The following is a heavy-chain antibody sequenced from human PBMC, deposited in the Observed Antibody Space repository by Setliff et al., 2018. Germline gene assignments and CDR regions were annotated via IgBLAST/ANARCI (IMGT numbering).Heavy chain of an antibody. D-gene: IGHD3-10*01. CDR2: IRNDGSSQ. J-gene: IGHJ4*02. Sequence: SLRLSCAASGFTFSSYGMHWVRQAPGKGLEWVTFIRNDGSSQYYADSVQGRFTVSRDNSRNTLYLDMNSLRGEDTAVYYCARDKGGISLDYWGQGTLVTVSS. CDR1: GFTFSSYG. CDR3: ARDKGGISLDY. V-gene: IGHV3-30*02.